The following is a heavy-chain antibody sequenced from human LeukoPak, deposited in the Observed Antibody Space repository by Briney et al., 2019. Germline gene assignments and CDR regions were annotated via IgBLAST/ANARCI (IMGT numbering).Heavy chain of an antibody. CDR3: ANSWFGSSWSWDY. Sequence: GGSLRLSCAASGFNFHKYAMTWVRQAPGKGLQWVSTTSASGDSTYYSDSVKGRFTISRDNSKYTLYLQMNSLRAEDTAVYYCANSWFGSSWSWDYWGQGTLVTVSS. V-gene: IGHV3-23*01. D-gene: IGHD6-13*01. J-gene: IGHJ4*02. CDR1: GFNFHKYA. CDR2: TSASGDST.